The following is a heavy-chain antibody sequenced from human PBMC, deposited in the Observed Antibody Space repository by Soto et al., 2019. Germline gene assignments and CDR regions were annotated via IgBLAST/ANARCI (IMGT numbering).Heavy chain of an antibody. CDR3: AKVDTAMPTDDY. CDR2: ISYDGSNK. D-gene: IGHD5-18*01. CDR1: GFTFSSYG. Sequence: GGSLRLSCAASGFTFSSYGMHWVRQAPGKGLEWVAVISYDGSNKYYADSVKGRFTISRDNSKNTLYLQMNSLRAEDTAVYYCAKVDTAMPTDDYWGQGTLVTVSS. J-gene: IGHJ4*02. V-gene: IGHV3-30*18.